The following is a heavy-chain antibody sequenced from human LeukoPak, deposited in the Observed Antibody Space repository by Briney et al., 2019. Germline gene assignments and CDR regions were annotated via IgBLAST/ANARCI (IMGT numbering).Heavy chain of an antibody. CDR2: INHSGST. CDR1: GGSISSSSYY. CDR3: ARHAVFYGDYYFDY. Sequence: SETLSLTCTVSGGSISSSSYYWGWIRQPPGKGLEWIGEINHSGSTNYNPSLKSRVTISVDTSKNQFSLKLSSVTAADTAVYYCARHAVFYGDYYFDYWGQGTLVTVSS. J-gene: IGHJ4*02. D-gene: IGHD4-17*01. V-gene: IGHV4-39*01.